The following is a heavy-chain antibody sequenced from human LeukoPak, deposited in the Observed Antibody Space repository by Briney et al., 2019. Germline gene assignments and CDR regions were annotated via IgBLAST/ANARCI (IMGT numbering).Heavy chain of an antibody. Sequence: PSETLSLTCTVSSGSISSPSYYWGWIRQPPGKGLEWIGNIYYSGNTYYNPSLQSRVTMSVDTSKQRFSLRLNSVTAADTAVYYGGSLYFDSSGHPKFDYWGQGSLVTVSS. V-gene: IGHV4-39*01. CDR3: GSLYFDSSGHPKFDY. CDR2: IYYSGNT. J-gene: IGHJ4*02. CDR1: SGSISSPSYY. D-gene: IGHD3-22*01.